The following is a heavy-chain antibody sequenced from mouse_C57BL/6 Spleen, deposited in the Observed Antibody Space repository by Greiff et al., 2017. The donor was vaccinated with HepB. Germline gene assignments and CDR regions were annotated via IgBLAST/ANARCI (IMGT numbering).Heavy chain of an antibody. CDR2: INPNNGGT. Sequence: EVQLQQSGPELVKPGASVKISCKASGYTFTDYYMNWVKQSHGKSLEWIGDINPNNGGTSYNQKFKGKATLTVDKSSSTAYMELRSLTSEDSAVYYCAREGDITTVPSYYAMDYWGQGTSVTVSS. D-gene: IGHD1-1*01. CDR3: AREGDITTVPSYYAMDY. J-gene: IGHJ4*01. V-gene: IGHV1-26*01. CDR1: GYTFTDYY.